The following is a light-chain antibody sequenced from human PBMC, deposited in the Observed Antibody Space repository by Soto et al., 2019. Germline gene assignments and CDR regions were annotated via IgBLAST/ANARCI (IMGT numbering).Light chain of an antibody. J-gene: IGKJ5*01. CDR2: GAS. CDR1: QSISSSY. CDR3: QQRNNWPPIT. Sequence: EIVLTQSPGTLSLSPGKRATFSCRASQSISSSYLAWYQQRPGQVPRVLIFGASTRATDIPARFSGSGSETDFTLTITSLEPEDFAVYYCQQRNNWPPITFGQGTRLEIK. V-gene: IGKV3D-20*02.